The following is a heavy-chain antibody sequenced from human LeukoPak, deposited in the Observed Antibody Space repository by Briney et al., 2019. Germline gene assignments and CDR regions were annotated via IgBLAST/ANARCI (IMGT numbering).Heavy chain of an antibody. CDR3: ARDLRFGELLYSFDY. Sequence: ASVKVSCKASGYTFTGYYIHWVRQAPGHGLEWMGWINPNNGGTNFAQKFQGRVTMTRDTSISTASMELSSLRSGDTAVYYCARDLRFGELLYSFDYWGQGTLVTVSS. CDR2: INPNNGGT. D-gene: IGHD3-10*01. V-gene: IGHV1-2*02. CDR1: GYTFTGYY. J-gene: IGHJ4*02.